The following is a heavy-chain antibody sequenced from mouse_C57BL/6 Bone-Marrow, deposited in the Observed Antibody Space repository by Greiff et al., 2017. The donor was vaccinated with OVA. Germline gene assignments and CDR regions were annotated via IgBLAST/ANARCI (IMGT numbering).Heavy chain of an antibody. CDR3: ARALPYYDDGDWYFDV. Sequence: EVKLVESGPGLVKPSQSLSLTCSVTGYSITSGYYWNWIRQFPGNKLEWMGYISYDGSNNYNPSLKNRISITRDTSKNQLFLKLNSVTTEDTATYYCARALPYYDDGDWYFDVWGTGTTVTVSS. V-gene: IGHV3-6*01. D-gene: IGHD2-4*01. CDR1: GYSITSGYY. J-gene: IGHJ1*03. CDR2: ISYDGSN.